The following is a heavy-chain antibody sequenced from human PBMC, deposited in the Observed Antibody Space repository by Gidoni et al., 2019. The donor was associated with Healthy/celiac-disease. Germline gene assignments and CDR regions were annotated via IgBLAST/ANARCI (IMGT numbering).Heavy chain of an antibody. CDR3: ARTLTTVTRTFRWYFDL. D-gene: IGHD4-17*01. CDR1: GFSLSNARMG. J-gene: IGHJ2*01. CDR2: IFSNDEK. Sequence: QVTLKESGPVLVNPTETLTLTCTVPGFSLSNARMGVSWIRQPPGKALEWLAHIFSNDEKSYSTSLKSRLTISKDTSKSQVVLTMTNMDPVDTATYYCARTLTTVTRTFRWYFDLWGRGTLVTVSS. V-gene: IGHV2-26*01.